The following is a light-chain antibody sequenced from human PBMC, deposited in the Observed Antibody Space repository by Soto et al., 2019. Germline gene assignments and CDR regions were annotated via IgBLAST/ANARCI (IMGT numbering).Light chain of an antibody. Sequence: QSVLTQPRSVSGSPGQSVTISCTGTSSDVGDYNYVSWYQQHPGKAPKLILYDVTKRPSGVPDRFSASKSGTTASLTISGVQAEDEADYYCCSYAGSYSYVFGTGTKLTVL. CDR2: DVT. J-gene: IGLJ1*01. CDR3: CSYAGSYSYV. CDR1: SSDVGDYNY. V-gene: IGLV2-11*01.